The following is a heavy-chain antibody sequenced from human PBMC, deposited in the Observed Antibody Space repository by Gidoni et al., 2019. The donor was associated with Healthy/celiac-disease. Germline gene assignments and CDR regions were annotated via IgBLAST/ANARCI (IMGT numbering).Heavy chain of an antibody. Sequence: EVQLVESGGGLVQPGGSLGRSFAASGFPFRSYSMNWVPQAPGKGLGWVSYISSSSSTIYYADSVKGRFTISRDNAKNSLYLQMNSLRDEDTAVYYCARDFGDYVDNWFDPWGQGTLVTVSS. CDR2: ISSSSSTI. D-gene: IGHD3-16*01. V-gene: IGHV3-48*02. J-gene: IGHJ5*02. CDR3: ARDFGDYVDNWFDP. CDR1: GFPFRSYS.